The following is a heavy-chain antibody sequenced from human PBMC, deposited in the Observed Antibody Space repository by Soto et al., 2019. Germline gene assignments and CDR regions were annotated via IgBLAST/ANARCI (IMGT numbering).Heavy chain of an antibody. V-gene: IGHV1-69*01. CDR1: GGTFSSYA. Sequence: QVQLVQSGAEVKKPGSSVKVSCKASGGTFSSYAISWVRQAPGQGLEWMGGIIPIFGTANYAQKFQGRVTITADEYTSTAYMELSSLRSEDTAVYYCARPHYYHSSGYFSGFDYWGQGTLVTVSS. D-gene: IGHD3-22*01. J-gene: IGHJ4*02. CDR3: ARPHYYHSSGYFSGFDY. CDR2: IIPIFGTA.